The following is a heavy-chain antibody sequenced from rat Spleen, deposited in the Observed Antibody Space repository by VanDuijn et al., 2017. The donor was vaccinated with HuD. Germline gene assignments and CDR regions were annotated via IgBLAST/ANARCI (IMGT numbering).Heavy chain of an antibody. CDR3: TRDRGEGQGFDY. CDR2: INTDGGST. J-gene: IGHJ2*01. D-gene: IGHD1-11*01. Sequence: EVQLVESGGGLVQPGRSLKLSCAASGFTFSSYWMYWIRQAPGKGLEWVSSINTDGGSTYYPDSVKGRFTISRDNAKSTLYLQMNSLRSEDTATYYCTRDRGEGQGFDYWGQGVMVTVSS. V-gene: IGHV5-58*01. CDR1: GFTFSSYW.